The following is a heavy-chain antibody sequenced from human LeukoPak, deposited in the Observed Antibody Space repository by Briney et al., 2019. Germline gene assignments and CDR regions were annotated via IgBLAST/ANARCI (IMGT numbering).Heavy chain of an antibody. Sequence: PGGSLRLSCAASGFTFSRYWMHWVRQAPGKGLVWVSRINSDGRSTDYPDSVKGRFTISRDNAKNTLYLQMNSLRAEDTAVYYCARAYDFGSGYSSAYWGQGTLVTVSS. J-gene: IGHJ4*02. V-gene: IGHV3-74*01. D-gene: IGHD3-3*01. CDR2: INSDGRST. CDR3: ARAYDFGSGYSSAY. CDR1: GFTFSRYW.